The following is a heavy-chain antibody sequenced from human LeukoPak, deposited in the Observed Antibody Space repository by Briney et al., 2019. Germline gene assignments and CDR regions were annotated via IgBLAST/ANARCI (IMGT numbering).Heavy chain of an antibody. Sequence: ASVKVSCKASGYTFTSYYMHWVRQAPGQGLEWMGIINPSGGSTSYAQKFQGRVTMTRDTSTCTVYMELSSLRSEDTAVYYCASLVRGSRGYSYGYFDYWGQGTLVTVSS. CDR2: INPSGGST. J-gene: IGHJ4*02. CDR1: GYTFTSYY. D-gene: IGHD5-18*01. CDR3: ASLVRGSRGYSYGYFDY. V-gene: IGHV1-46*01.